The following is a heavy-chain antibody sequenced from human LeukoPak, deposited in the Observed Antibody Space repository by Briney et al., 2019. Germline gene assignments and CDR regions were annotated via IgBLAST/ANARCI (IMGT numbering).Heavy chain of an antibody. CDR2: THSGGNT. CDR1: GLSVSSSY. Sequence: GGSLRLSCAASGLSVSSSYMSWVRQAPGQGLEWVSVTHSGGNTYYGDSVKGRFFISRDSSENTLYLQMNSLTAEDTAVYYCARDRPFGGVIDGMDVWGQRTTVTVSS. J-gene: IGHJ6*02. V-gene: IGHV3-53*01. D-gene: IGHD3-16*02. CDR3: ARDRPFGGVIDGMDV.